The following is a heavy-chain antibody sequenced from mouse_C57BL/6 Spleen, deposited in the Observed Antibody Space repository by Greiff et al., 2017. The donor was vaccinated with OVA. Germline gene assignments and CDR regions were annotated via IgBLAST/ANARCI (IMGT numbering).Heavy chain of an antibody. V-gene: IGHV1-55*01. CDR1: GYTFTSYW. Sequence: VQLQQPGAELVKPGASVKMSCKASGYTFTSYWITWVKQRPGHGLEWIGDIYPGSGSTNYNEKFKSKATLTVDTSSSTAYMQLSSLTSEDSAVYYCEREDYGSSYGYFDVWGTGTTVTVSS. J-gene: IGHJ1*03. CDR3: EREDYGSSYGYFDV. CDR2: IYPGSGST. D-gene: IGHD1-1*01.